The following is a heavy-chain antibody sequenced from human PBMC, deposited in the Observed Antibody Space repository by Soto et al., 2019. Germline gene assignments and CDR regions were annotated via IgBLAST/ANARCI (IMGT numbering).Heavy chain of an antibody. V-gene: IGHV4-31*03. D-gene: IGHD2-15*01. CDR2: IYYSGTT. CDR1: GGSFISFCFI. Sequence: SETLSLTCSVSGGSFISFCFIWSWVGQFPGKGLEWIGYIYYSGTTYYNPSLSSRVIMSVDTSKNQFSLKLSSVTAADTAVYYCARPASGGSRDAFDIWGQGTMVT. J-gene: IGHJ3*02. CDR3: ARPASGGSRDAFDI.